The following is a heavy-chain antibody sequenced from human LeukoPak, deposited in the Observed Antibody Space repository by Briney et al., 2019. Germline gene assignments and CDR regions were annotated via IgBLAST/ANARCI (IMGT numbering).Heavy chain of an antibody. J-gene: IGHJ4*02. CDR1: GFTFSSYS. CDR3: ARDHPGGYEPFDH. Sequence: NSGGSLRLSCAASGFTFSSYSMNWVRQAPGKGLEWVSSISSSSSYIYYADSVKGRFTISRDNAKNSLYLQMNSLRAEDTAVYYCARDHPGGYEPFDHWGQGTLVTVSS. D-gene: IGHD5-12*01. V-gene: IGHV3-21*01. CDR2: ISSSSSYI.